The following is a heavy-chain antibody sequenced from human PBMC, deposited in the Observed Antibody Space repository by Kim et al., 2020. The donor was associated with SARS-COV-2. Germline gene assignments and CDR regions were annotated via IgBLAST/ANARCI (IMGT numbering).Heavy chain of an antibody. CDR2: ISAYNGNT. D-gene: IGHD5-18*01. Sequence: ASVKVSCKASGYTFTSYGISWVRQAPGQGLEWMGWISAYNGNTNYAQKLQGRVTMTTDTSTSTAYMELRSLRSDDTAVYYCAGGGYSYGYMPLAYYGMDVWGQGTTVTVSS. J-gene: IGHJ6*02. V-gene: IGHV1-18*04. CDR1: GYTFTSYG. CDR3: AGGGYSYGYMPLAYYGMDV.